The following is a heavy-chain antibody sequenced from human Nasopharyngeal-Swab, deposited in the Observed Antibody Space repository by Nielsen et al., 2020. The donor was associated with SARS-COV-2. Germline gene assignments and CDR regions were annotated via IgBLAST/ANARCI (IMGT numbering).Heavy chain of an antibody. CDR2: IIPIFGTA. V-gene: IGHV1-69*13. CDR3: ARGGIAAAGMGPYPFDY. Sequence: SVKVSCKASGGTFSSYAIRWVRQAPGQGLEWMGGIIPIFGTANYAQKFQGRVTITADESTSTAYMELSSLRSEDTAVYYCARGGIAAAGMGPYPFDYWGQGTLVTVSS. CDR1: GGTFSSYA. D-gene: IGHD6-13*01. J-gene: IGHJ4*02.